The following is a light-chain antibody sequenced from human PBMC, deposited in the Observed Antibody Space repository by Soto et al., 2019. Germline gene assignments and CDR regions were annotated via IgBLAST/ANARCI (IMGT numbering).Light chain of an antibody. V-gene: IGKV1-5*01. J-gene: IGKJ1*01. CDR1: QSISSW. CDR3: KQYHSDLWT. Sequence: DIQMTQSPSTLSASVGDRVTITCRASQSISSWLAWYQQKPGKAPKLLIYDASSLESGVPSRFSGSGSGTEFTLTISSLQPDDFATYYCKQYHSDLWTFGQGTKVEIK. CDR2: DAS.